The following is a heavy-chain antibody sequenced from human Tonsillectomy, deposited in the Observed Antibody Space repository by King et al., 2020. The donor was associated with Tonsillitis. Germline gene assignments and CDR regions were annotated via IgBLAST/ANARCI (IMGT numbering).Heavy chain of an antibody. CDR3: AREVYSNPEPLSYFDY. V-gene: IGHV3-21*01. Sequence: VQLVESGGGLVKPGGSLRLSCAASGFTFSSYSMNWVRQAPGKGLEWVSSISSSSRYIYYADYVKGRFTISRGNAKNSVYLQMNSLRDEDTAVYYSAREVYSNPEPLSYFDYWGQGTLVTVSS. J-gene: IGHJ4*02. D-gene: IGHD6-13*01. CDR1: GFTFSSYS. CDR2: ISSSSRYI.